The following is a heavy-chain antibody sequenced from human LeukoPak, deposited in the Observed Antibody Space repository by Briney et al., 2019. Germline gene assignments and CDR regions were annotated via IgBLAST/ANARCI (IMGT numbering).Heavy chain of an antibody. CDR1: GFTFSSYA. V-gene: IGHV3-23*01. CDR2: ISGSGSTI. Sequence: GGSLRLSCAASGFTFSSYAMSWVRQAPGKGLEWVSAISGSGSTIYYADSVKGRFTISRDNAKNSLYLQMNSLRAEDTAVYYCARDKRQLAHYGMDVWGQGTTVTVSS. CDR3: ARDKRQLAHYGMDV. J-gene: IGHJ6*02. D-gene: IGHD6-13*01.